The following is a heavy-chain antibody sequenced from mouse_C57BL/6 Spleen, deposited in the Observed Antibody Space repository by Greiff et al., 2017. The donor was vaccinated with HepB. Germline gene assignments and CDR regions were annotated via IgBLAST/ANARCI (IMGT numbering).Heavy chain of an antibody. CDR1: GFTFSSYA. V-gene: IGHV5-4*01. CDR3: AREKPSPRGGYYFDY. J-gene: IGHJ2*01. D-gene: IGHD6-1*01. CDR2: ISDGGSYT. Sequence: EVNVVESGGGLVKPGGSLKLSCAASGFTFSSYAMSWVRQTPEKRLEWVATISDGGSYTYYPDNVKGRFTISRDNAKNNLYLQMSHLKSEDTAMYYCAREKPSPRGGYYFDYWGQGTTLTVSS.